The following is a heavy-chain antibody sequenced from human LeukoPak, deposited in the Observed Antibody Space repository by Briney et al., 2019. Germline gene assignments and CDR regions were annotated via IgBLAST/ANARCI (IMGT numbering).Heavy chain of an antibody. D-gene: IGHD5-18*01. V-gene: IGHV1-46*01. CDR2: ITPSGGST. J-gene: IGHJ4*02. CDR3: ARGGTPRGYLDY. CDR1: GYTFTSYG. Sequence: GASVKVSCKASGYTFTSYGISWVRQAPGQGLEWMGIITPSGGSTSYAQKFQGRVTMTRDTSTSTVYMELSSLRSEDTAVYSCARGGTPRGYLDYWGQGTLVTVSS.